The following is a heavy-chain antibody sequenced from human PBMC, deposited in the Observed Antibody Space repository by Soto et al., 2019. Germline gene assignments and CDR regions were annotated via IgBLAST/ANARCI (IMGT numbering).Heavy chain of an antibody. Sequence: SVKVSCKASGGTFSSYAISWVRQAPGQGLEWMGGIIPIFGTANYAQKFQGRVTITADESTSTAYMELSSLRSEDTAVYYCARGARRFGELLFPLYYYYGMDVWGQGTTVTSP. D-gene: IGHD3-10*01. CDR3: ARGARRFGELLFPLYYYYGMDV. J-gene: IGHJ6*02. CDR2: IIPIFGTA. V-gene: IGHV1-69*13. CDR1: GGTFSSYA.